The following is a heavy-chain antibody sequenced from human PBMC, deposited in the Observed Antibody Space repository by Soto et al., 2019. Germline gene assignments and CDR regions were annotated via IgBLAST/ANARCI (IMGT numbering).Heavy chain of an antibody. J-gene: IGHJ2*01. CDR1: GGSISSGGYY. D-gene: IGHD6-13*01. V-gene: IGHV4-31*03. Sequence: QVQLQESGPGLVKPSQTLSLTCTVSGGSISSGGYYWSWIRQHPGKGLEWIGYIYYSGSTYYNPSLKSRVTISVDTSKNQFSLKLSSVTAADTAVYYCAREGSSSWFSRNRYFDLWGRGTLVTVSS. CDR3: AREGSSSWFSRNRYFDL. CDR2: IYYSGST.